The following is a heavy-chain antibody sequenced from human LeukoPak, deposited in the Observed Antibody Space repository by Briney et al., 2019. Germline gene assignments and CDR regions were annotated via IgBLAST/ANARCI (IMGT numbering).Heavy chain of an antibody. CDR3: VRRGTNLYFDF. CDR1: GFTFNSHA. D-gene: IGHD1-14*01. J-gene: IGHJ2*01. CDR2: ISAGPGDT. Sequence: PGGSLRLSCVASGFTFNSHAMYWVRQARGKGLEWVSTISAGPGDTYYADSVKGRFTISRDNSKNTLSLQMNSLRAEDTALYYCVRRGTNLYFDFWGRGTLVTVSS. V-gene: IGHV3-23*01.